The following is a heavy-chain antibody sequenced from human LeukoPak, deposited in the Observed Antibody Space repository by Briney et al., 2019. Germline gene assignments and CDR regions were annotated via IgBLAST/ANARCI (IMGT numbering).Heavy chain of an antibody. CDR1: GSTFSSHE. CDR2: INPSANVI. CDR3: TRDTYTHGTLADS. J-gene: IGHJ4*02. V-gene: IGHV3-48*03. D-gene: IGHD5-18*01. Sequence: GGSLRLSCAASGSTFSSHEMDWVRQAPGKGLEGISYINPSANVILYADSVQGRFIISRDNTRNSLYLQMNNLRAEDTAVYYCTRDTYTHGTLADSWGQGTLVTVSS.